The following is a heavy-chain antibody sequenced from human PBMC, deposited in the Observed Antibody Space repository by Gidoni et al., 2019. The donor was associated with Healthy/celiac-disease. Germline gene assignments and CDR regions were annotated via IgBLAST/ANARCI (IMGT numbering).Heavy chain of an antibody. D-gene: IGHD2-15*01. V-gene: IGHV5-51*01. CDR3: ARLGDCSGGSCYSASHYYYYGMDV. CDR2: IDPGNSDT. CDR1: GYSFTSYW. Sequence: EVQLVQSGAEGKKPGESLKLSCRGSGYSFTSYWLRWVRTMPGKGLQWRGSIDPGNSDTRYSPACQGQVTISADKSISTAYLQWSSLKASDTAMYYCARLGDCSGGSCYSASHYYYYGMDVWGQGTTVTVSS. J-gene: IGHJ6*02.